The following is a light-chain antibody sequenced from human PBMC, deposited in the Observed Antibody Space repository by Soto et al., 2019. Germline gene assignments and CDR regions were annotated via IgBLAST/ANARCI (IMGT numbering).Light chain of an antibody. V-gene: IGLV1-40*01. J-gene: IGLJ1*01. CDR1: SSNIGAGSD. Sequence: QSVLTQPPSVSGAPGQRVTISCTGSSSNIGAGSDVHWYQQLPGTAPKLLIYGNNNRPSGVPDRFSGSKSDTSASLAITGLQAEDEADYYCQSYDSSLSGYVFGTGTKATVL. CDR3: QSYDSSLSGYV. CDR2: GNN.